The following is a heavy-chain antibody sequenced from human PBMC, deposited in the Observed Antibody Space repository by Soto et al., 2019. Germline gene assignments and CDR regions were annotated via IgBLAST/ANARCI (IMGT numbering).Heavy chain of an antibody. CDR2: ISSSGSTT. CDR3: AIGHSGSWYWFVP. J-gene: IGHJ5*02. D-gene: IGHD6-13*01. CDR1: GFTFSSYA. Sequence: GGSLRLSCAASGFTFSSYAMNWVRQAPGKGLEWVPYISSSGSTTHYADSVKGRFTISRDNARNSLYLQMNSLRDEDTAVYYCAIGHSGSWYWFVPWCQGILVTL. V-gene: IGHV3-48*02.